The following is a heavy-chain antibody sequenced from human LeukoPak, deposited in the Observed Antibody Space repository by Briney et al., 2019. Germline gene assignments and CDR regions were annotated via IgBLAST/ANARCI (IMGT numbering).Heavy chain of an antibody. CDR1: GFTFSSYW. CDR2: ISSSSSYI. D-gene: IGHD3-16*02. V-gene: IGHV3-21*01. CDR3: ARFNDYVWGSYRSDY. Sequence: GGSLRLSCAASGFTFSSYWMGWVRQAPGKGLEWVSSISSSSSYIYYADSVKGRFTISRDNAKNSLYLQMNSLRAEDTAVYYCARFNDYVWGSYRSDYWGQGTLVTVSS. J-gene: IGHJ4*02.